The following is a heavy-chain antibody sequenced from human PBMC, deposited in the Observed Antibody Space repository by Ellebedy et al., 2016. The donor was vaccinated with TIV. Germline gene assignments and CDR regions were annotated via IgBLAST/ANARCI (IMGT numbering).Heavy chain of an antibody. V-gene: IGHV1-2*02. CDR1: GYTFTGYY. CDR2: INPNSGGT. CDR3: ARYPYSGYDY. J-gene: IGHJ4*02. Sequence: ASVKVSXXASGYTFTGYYMHWVRQAPGQGLEWMGWINPNSGGTNYAQKFQGRVTMTRNTSISTAYMELSSLRSEDTAVYYCARYPYSGYDYWGQGTLVTVSS. D-gene: IGHD5-12*01.